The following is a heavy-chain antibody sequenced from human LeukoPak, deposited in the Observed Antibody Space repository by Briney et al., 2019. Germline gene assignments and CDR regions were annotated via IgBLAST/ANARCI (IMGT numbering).Heavy chain of an antibody. CDR3: ARHWTYYDYVWGSYRPYYFDY. J-gene: IGHJ4*02. CDR1: GGPFSGYY. Sequence: SETLSLTCAVYGGPFSGYYWSGIGQPPGKGRKWIGEINHSGSTNYNPSLKSRVTISVDTSKNQFSLKLSSVTAADTAVYYCARHWTYYDYVWGSYRPYYFDYWGQGTLVTVSS. D-gene: IGHD3-16*02. V-gene: IGHV4-34*01. CDR2: INHSGST.